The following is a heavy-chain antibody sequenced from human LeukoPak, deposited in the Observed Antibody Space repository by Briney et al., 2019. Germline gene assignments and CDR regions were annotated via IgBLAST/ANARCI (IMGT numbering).Heavy chain of an antibody. CDR3: ARAYTFGGVIVAFDY. J-gene: IGHJ4*02. D-gene: IGHD3-16*02. V-gene: IGHV3-48*03. CDR1: GFTFSSYE. Sequence: GGSLRLSCAASGFTFSSYEMNWFRQAPGKGLEWVSYIITSGTTIYYADSVKGRFTSSRDNAKNSLYLQMNSLRAEDTAAYYCARAYTFGGVIVAFDYWGQGTLVTVSS. CDR2: IITSGTTI.